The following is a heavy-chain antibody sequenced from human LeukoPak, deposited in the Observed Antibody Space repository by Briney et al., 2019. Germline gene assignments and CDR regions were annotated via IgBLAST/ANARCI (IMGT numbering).Heavy chain of an antibody. D-gene: IGHD2-15*01. J-gene: IGHJ4*02. CDR3: ARGGGAVVAATFDY. CDR1: GFTFSSYW. Sequence: PGGSLRLSCSASGFTFSSYWMHWVRQTPGKGLVWVSCINSDGTSTSYADSVKGRFTISRDNSKNTLYLQMNSLRAEDTAVYYCARGGGAVVAATFDYWGQGTLVTVSS. CDR2: INSDGTST. V-gene: IGHV3-74*01.